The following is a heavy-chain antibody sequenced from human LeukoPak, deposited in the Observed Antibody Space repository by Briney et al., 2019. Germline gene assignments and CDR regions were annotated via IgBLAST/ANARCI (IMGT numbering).Heavy chain of an antibody. J-gene: IGHJ4*02. D-gene: IGHD4-17*01. CDR2: FDPDDAET. V-gene: IGHV1-24*01. CDR3: ATGQTTPVLVDTLHF. CDR1: GHTVTEFS. Sequence: ASVKVSCKVSGHTVTEFSIHWVRQAPGGGLEWMGGFDPDDAETVFARKFQGRVTMTEDTSTNTAYMELTSLRSEDTAVYYCATGQTTPVLVDTLHFWGQGTLVTVSS.